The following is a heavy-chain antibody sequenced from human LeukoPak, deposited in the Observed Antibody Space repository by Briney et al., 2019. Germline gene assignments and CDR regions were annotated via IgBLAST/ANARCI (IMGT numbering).Heavy chain of an antibody. Sequence: VASVKVSCKTSGYTFSTYYMHWVRQAPGQGLEWLGIIHPTDGSTSYTQKIQGRVTMTRDTATSTVYLELSSLRSEDTAVYWCARANGGGLDYWGQGTLITVSS. D-gene: IGHD3-10*01. CDR2: IHPTDGST. CDR1: GYTFSTYY. J-gene: IGHJ4*02. CDR3: ARANGGGLDY. V-gene: IGHV1-46*01.